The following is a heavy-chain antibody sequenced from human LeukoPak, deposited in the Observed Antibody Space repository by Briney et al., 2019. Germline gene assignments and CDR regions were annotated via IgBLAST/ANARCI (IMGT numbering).Heavy chain of an antibody. CDR2: INHSGST. V-gene: IGHV4-34*01. CDR3: ARHYVYSSSSTSWDYYYGMDV. J-gene: IGHJ6*02. CDR1: GGSFSGYY. Sequence: SETLSLTCAVYGGSFSGYYWSWIRQPPGKGLEWIGEINHSGSTNYNPSLKSRVTISVDTSKNQFSLKLSSVTAADTAVYYCARHYVYSSSSTSWDYYYGMDVWGQGTTVTVSS. D-gene: IGHD6-6*01.